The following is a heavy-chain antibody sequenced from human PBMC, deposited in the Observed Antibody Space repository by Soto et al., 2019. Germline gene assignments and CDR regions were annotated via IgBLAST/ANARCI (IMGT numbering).Heavy chain of an antibody. CDR2: IYYSGST. Sequence: ETLSLTCTVSGGSISSRSYYWGWIRQPPGKGLEWIGSIYYSGSTYYNPPLKSRVTISVDTSKNQFSLKLSSVTAADTAVYYCARHRAAEYFQHWGQGTLVTVSS. CDR3: ARHRAAEYFQH. J-gene: IGHJ1*01. V-gene: IGHV4-39*01. CDR1: GGSISSRSYY.